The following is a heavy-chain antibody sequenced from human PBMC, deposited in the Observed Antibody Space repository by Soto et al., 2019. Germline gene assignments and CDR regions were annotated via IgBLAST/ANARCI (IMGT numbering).Heavy chain of an antibody. D-gene: IGHD2-2*01. V-gene: IGHV4-59*01. CDR2: FYNSGNT. Sequence: PSETLSLTCTVSGDSISNYYWTWIRQPPGKGLEWIGCFYNSGNTNYNPSLKSRVAISVDTSNNQFSLRVNSVTAADTAVYYCASTKKSLAFDYWGQGALVTVSS. CDR1: GDSISNYY. J-gene: IGHJ4*02. CDR3: ASTKKSLAFDY.